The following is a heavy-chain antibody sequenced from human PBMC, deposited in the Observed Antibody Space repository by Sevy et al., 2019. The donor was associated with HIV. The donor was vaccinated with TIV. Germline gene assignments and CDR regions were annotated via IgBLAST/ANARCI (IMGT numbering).Heavy chain of an antibody. CDR3: ARHVYCSGGSCYSDY. V-gene: IGHV5-51*01. CDR2: IYPGDSDT. J-gene: IGHJ4*02. CDR1: GYSFTSYW. D-gene: IGHD2-15*01. Sequence: GESLKICCKGSGYSFTSYWIGWVRQMPGKGLEWMGIIYPGDSDTRYSPSFQGQVTISADKSISTAYLQWSSLKASDTAMYYCARHVYCSGGSCYSDYWGQGTLVTVSS.